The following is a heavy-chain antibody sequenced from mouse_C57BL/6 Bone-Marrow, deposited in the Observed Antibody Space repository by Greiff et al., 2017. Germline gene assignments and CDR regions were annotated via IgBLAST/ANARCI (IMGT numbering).Heavy chain of an antibody. CDR2: IDPSDSET. Sequence: QVQLQQPGAELVRPGSSVKLSCKASGYTFTSYWMHWVKQRPIQGLEWIGNIDPSDSETHYNQKFKDKATLTVDKSSSTAYMQLSSLTSEDSAVYYCARSGLLYYFDYWGQGNTLTVSS. J-gene: IGHJ2*01. V-gene: IGHV1-52*01. D-gene: IGHD3-1*01. CDR1: GYTFTSYW. CDR3: ARSGLLYYFDY.